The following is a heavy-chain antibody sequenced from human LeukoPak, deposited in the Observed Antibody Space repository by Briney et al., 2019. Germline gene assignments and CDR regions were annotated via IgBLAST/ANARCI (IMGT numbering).Heavy chain of an antibody. CDR2: ISGSGGST. J-gene: IGHJ4*02. CDR1: GFTFSSYA. D-gene: IGHD3-16*02. Sequence: PGGSLRLPCAASGFTFSSYAMSWVRQAPGKGLEWVSGISGSGGSTNYADSVKGRFTISRDNSKNTLYLQMNSLRAEDTAVYYCAKDVTFGGVIAMYYLDYWGQGTLVTVSS. V-gene: IGHV3-23*01. CDR3: AKDVTFGGVIAMYYLDY.